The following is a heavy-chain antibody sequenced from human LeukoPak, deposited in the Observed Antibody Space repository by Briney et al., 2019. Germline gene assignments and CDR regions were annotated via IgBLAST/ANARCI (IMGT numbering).Heavy chain of an antibody. CDR1: GFTFSRYS. V-gene: IGHV3-48*04. Sequence: GGSLRLSCAASGFTFSRYSMNWVRQAPGKGLEWVSYVSGSSSTIYYADSVKGRFTISRDNAKNSLYLQMNSLRAEDTAVYYCARDQHDYVWGSYRSLDYWGQGTLVTVSS. CDR2: VSGSSSTI. D-gene: IGHD3-16*02. CDR3: ARDQHDYVWGSYRSLDY. J-gene: IGHJ4*02.